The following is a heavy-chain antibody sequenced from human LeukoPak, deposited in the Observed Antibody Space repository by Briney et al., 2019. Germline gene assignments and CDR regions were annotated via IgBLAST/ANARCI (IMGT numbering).Heavy chain of an antibody. CDR1: GFTFSRYW. Sequence: GGSLRLSCAVSGFTFSRYWMSWVRQAPGKGLEWVAHIKQDGSEKYYVDSVRGRFTISGDNAKNTLYLQMNSLRAEDTAVYYCAKGSALGYRVPGYWGQGTLVTVSS. CDR2: IKQDGSEK. D-gene: IGHD5-18*01. CDR3: AKGSALGYRVPGY. J-gene: IGHJ4*02. V-gene: IGHV3-7*03.